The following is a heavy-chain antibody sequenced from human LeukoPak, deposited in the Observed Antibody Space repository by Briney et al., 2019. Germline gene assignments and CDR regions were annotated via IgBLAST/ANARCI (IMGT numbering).Heavy chain of an antibody. D-gene: IGHD1-14*01. V-gene: IGHV3-7*01. J-gene: IGHJ4*02. CDR1: GYTFSSHW. CDR3: ARDSYRALEY. Sequence: GGSLRLSCEASGYTFSSHWMSWVRQAPGKGLEWVANIHQDGSEKYYVDSVKGRFTISRDNAKSSLFLQMNSLRAEDTAVYYCARDSYRALEYWGQGTLVTVSS. CDR2: IHQDGSEK.